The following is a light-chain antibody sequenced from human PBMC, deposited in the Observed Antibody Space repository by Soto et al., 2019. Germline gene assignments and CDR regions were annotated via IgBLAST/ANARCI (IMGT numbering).Light chain of an antibody. J-gene: IGLJ3*02. V-gene: IGLV1-47*01. Sequence: QSVLNQPASVSGSPGQSITISCTGTSSDVGGYNYVSWYQQLPGTAPKLLIYKTNHRPSRVPDRFSASKSGTSASLAISGLRSEDEADYYCAAWDDSLRVWVFGGGTKLTVL. CDR1: SSDVGGYNY. CDR3: AAWDDSLRVWV. CDR2: KTN.